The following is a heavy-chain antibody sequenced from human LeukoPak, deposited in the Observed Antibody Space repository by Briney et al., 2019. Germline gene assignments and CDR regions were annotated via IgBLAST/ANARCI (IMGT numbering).Heavy chain of an antibody. Sequence: PGGSLRLSCAASGFTFSNYAMTWVRQAPGKGLEWVSTISGSGGSTYYADSVKGRFTISRDNSKNTLYLQMNSLRVEDTAVYYCARHIVGATQHFDSWGQGTLVTVSS. CDR1: GFTFSNYA. V-gene: IGHV3-23*01. CDR2: ISGSGGST. D-gene: IGHD1-26*01. CDR3: ARHIVGATQHFDS. J-gene: IGHJ4*02.